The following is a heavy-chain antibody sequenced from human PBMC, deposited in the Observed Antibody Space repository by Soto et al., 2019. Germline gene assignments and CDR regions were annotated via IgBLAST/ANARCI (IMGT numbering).Heavy chain of an antibody. Sequence: QVQLVESGGGVAQPGRSLRLSCAASGFTFSLYGIHWVRQAPGKGLEWVAVISFDGSNKYYTDSVKGRFTISRDNSMNTLYVPMNSLRAEDTAVYYCAKNKYQVFNYGIAVWGQGTTVTVSS. V-gene: IGHV3-30*18. CDR1: GFTFSLYG. CDR3: AKNKYQVFNYGIAV. J-gene: IGHJ6*02. CDR2: ISFDGSNK. D-gene: IGHD2-2*01.